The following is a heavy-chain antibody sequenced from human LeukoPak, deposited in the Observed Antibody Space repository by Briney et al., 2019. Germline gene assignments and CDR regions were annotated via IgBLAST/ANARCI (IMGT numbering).Heavy chain of an antibody. D-gene: IGHD4-17*01. V-gene: IGHV3-23*01. CDR2: ISGSGGST. J-gene: IGHJ4*02. Sequence: GGSLRLSCAASGFTFSSYGMSWVRQAPGKGLEWVSAISGSGGSTYYADSVKGRFTISRDNAKNTLYLQMNSLRAEDTAVYYCARDVTVTTRRDLDYWGQGTLVTVSS. CDR3: ARDVTVTTRRDLDY. CDR1: GFTFSSYG.